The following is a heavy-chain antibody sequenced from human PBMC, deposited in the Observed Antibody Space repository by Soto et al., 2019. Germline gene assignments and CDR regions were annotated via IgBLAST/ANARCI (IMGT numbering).Heavy chain of an antibody. V-gene: IGHV4-4*02. Sequence: SETLSLTCAVSGDSISSMNWWSWVRQPPGKGLEWIGEIHHSGSTNYNPSLKSRVTISVDTSKNQFSLKLSSVTAADTAVYYCARWPQLEPRFDYWGQGTLVTVSS. CDR2: IHHSGST. D-gene: IGHD1-1*01. CDR1: GDSISSMNW. CDR3: ARWPQLEPRFDY. J-gene: IGHJ4*02.